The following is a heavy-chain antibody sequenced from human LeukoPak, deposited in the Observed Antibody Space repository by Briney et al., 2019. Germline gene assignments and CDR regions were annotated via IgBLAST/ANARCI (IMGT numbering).Heavy chain of an antibody. CDR1: GESFNNYY. CDR2: INHSGST. CDR3: ARHGYLSAN. V-gene: IGHV4-34*01. Sequence: SETLSLTCAVYGESFNNYYWTWIRQSPGKGLEWIGEINHSGSTNYNPSLKSRVTISVDTSKNQFSLKLSSVTAADTAVYYCARHGYLSANWGQGTLVTVSS. D-gene: IGHD3-22*01. J-gene: IGHJ4*02.